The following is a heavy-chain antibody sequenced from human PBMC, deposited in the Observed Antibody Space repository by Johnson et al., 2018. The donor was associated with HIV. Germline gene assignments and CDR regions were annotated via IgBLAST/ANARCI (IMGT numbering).Heavy chain of an antibody. D-gene: IGHD2-8*02. CDR3: ARRKIDTGGVFDI. CDR2: ISGSGGGT. Sequence: VQLVESGGGVVQPGRSLRLSCAASGFTFSTYGMHWVRQAPGKGLEWVSTISGSGGGTNYADSVKGRFTISRDNSKSTLYLQMNSLRAEDTAVYYCARRKIDTGGVFDIWGQGTMVTVSS. V-gene: IGHV3-23*04. J-gene: IGHJ3*02. CDR1: GFTFSTYG.